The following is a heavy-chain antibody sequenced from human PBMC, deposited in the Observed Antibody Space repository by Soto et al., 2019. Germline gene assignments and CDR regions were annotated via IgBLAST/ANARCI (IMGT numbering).Heavy chain of an antibody. CDR1: GGTFSSYA. D-gene: IGHD2-15*01. Sequence: PLVQSGAEVKKPGSSVKVSCKAPGGTFSSYAISWVRQAPGQGLEWMGGIIPIFGTANYAQKFQGRVTITADESTSTGYMELSSLRSEDTAVYYCARSQGGSSSLDIYYYYYYGMDVWGQGTTVTVSS. J-gene: IGHJ6*02. CDR3: ARSQGGSSSLDIYYYYYYGMDV. CDR2: IIPIFGTA. V-gene: IGHV1-69*01.